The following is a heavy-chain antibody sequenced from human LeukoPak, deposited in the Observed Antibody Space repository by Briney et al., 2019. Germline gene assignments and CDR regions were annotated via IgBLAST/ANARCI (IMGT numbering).Heavy chain of an antibody. CDR3: AGGGGNWNPGAFAI. CDR1: EGTFSSYA. Sequence: ASVKVSCKASEGTFSSYAISWVRQAPGQGLEWMVGIIPIFGTANYAQKFQGRVTITADKSTSTAYMELSSLRCEDTAVHYCAGGGGNWNPGAFAIWGQGTMVTVSS. CDR2: IIPIFGTA. V-gene: IGHV1-69*06. J-gene: IGHJ3*02. D-gene: IGHD1-20*01.